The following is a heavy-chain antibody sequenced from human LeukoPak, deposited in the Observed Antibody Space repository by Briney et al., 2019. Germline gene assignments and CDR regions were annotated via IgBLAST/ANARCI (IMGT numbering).Heavy chain of an antibody. CDR1: GGTFSSYA. V-gene: IGHV1-69*04. Sequence: ASVTVSCKASGGTFSSYAISWVRQAPGQGLEWMGRIIPILGIANYAQKFQGRVTITADESTSTAYMELSSLRSEDTAVYYCAREDLGDIVVVVAATYFDYWGQGTLVTVSS. D-gene: IGHD2-15*01. J-gene: IGHJ4*02. CDR3: AREDLGDIVVVVAATYFDY. CDR2: IIPILGIA.